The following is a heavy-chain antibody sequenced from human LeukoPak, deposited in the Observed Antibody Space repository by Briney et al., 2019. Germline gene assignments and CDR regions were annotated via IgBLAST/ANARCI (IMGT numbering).Heavy chain of an antibody. D-gene: IGHD1-26*01. V-gene: IGHV2-5*01. CDR3: ARRIVGGGLDY. CDR2: IHWNEDK. J-gene: IGHJ4*02. Sequence: SGPTLVNPTQTLTLTCTFSGFSLSSDGVGVGWIRQPPGKALEWLAVIHWNEDKHDSPSLKGRLTITKDTSKNQVVLMMTNMDPADTATYYCARRIVGGGLDYWGQGTLVTVSP. CDR1: GFSLSSDGVG.